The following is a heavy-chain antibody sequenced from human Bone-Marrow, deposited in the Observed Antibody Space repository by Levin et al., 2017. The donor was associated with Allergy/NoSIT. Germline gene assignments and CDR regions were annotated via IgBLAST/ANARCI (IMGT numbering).Heavy chain of an antibody. J-gene: IGHJ4*02. Sequence: PGGSLRLSCAASGFSVTNYWMHWVRQRPGEGPLWVSRMNEDGRTTNHAESVRGRFTISRDNAKNTMYLQMNSLRAEDTSIYYCVKDFVGPTEYWGPGSLVTVSS. CDR2: MNEDGRTT. CDR1: GFSVTNYW. V-gene: IGHV3-74*01. CDR3: VKDFVGPTEY. D-gene: IGHD4-11*01.